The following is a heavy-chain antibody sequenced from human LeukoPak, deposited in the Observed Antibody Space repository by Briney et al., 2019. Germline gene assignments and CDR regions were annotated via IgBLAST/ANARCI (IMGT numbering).Heavy chain of an antibody. CDR3: ARDSLRTALYYMDV. CDR2: ISYDGSNK. CDR1: GFTFSSYA. V-gene: IGHV3-30*04. D-gene: IGHD3-16*01. Sequence: GGSLRLSCAASGFTFSSYAIHWVRQAPGKGLEWVALISYDGSNKYYGESVKGRFTISRDQSKNTLYLQMNSLRTEDTAVYYCARDSLRTALYYMDVWGKGTTVTVSS. J-gene: IGHJ6*03.